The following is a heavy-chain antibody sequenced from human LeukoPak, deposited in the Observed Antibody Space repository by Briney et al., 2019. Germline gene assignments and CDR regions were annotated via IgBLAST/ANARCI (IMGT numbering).Heavy chain of an antibody. CDR3: ARGGKIYYYYGMDV. CDR2: IYSGGST. J-gene: IGHJ6*02. D-gene: IGHD4-23*01. CDR1: GFTVSSNY. V-gene: IGHV3-66*02. Sequence: GSLRLSCAASGFTVSSNYMSWVRQAPGKGLEWVSVIYSGGSTYYADSVKGRFTTSRDNSKNTLYLQMNSLRAEDTAVYYCARGGKIYYYYGMDVWGQGTTVTVSS.